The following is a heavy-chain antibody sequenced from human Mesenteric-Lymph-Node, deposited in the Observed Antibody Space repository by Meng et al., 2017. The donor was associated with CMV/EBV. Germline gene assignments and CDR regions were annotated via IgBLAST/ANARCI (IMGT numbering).Heavy chain of an antibody. CDR3: ASSYYDFWSGENYYYGMDV. V-gene: IGHV1-69*05. Sequence: SVKVSCKASGYTFTGYYVHWVRQAPGQGLEWMGGIIPIFGTANYAQKFQGRVTITTDESTSTAYMELSSLRSEDTAVYYCASSYYDFWSGENYYYGMDVWGQGTTVTVSS. D-gene: IGHD3-3*01. CDR2: IIPIFGTA. J-gene: IGHJ6*02. CDR1: GYTFTGYY.